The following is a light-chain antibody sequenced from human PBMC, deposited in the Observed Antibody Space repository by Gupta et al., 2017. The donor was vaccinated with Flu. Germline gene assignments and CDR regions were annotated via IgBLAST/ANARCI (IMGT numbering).Light chain of an antibody. CDR3: HQYCSSAPT. CDR1: QSVSSSY. Sequence: EIVLTQSPGTLSLSPGEIATLSCSASQSVSSSYLAWYQQKPGQAPRLLIYGASSRANRIPDRLSGSGSLTDFTLTIIILDPQDFALSYCHQYCSSAPTFGQWTKLEIK. V-gene: IGKV3-20*01. CDR2: GAS. J-gene: IGKJ2*01.